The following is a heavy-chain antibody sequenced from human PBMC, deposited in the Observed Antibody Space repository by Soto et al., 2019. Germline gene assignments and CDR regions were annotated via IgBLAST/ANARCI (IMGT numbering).Heavy chain of an antibody. J-gene: IGHJ4*02. V-gene: IGHV3-30*18. CDR2: ISYDGSNK. D-gene: IGHD3-16*02. Sequence: XGSLRLSCASSVFTFSSYGMHCVRHSPGKGLEWVAVISYDGSNKYYADSVKGRFTISRDNSKNTLYLQMNSLRAEDTAVYYCAKDLTRYDYVWGSYRYVDGPHFECLGQGTLVIVSS. CDR1: VFTFSSYG. CDR3: AKDLTRYDYVWGSYRYVDGPHFEC.